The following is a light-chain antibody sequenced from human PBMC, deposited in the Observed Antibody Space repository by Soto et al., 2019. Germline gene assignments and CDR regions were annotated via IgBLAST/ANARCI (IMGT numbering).Light chain of an antibody. CDR3: QTWGTGIRV. CDR2: LNSDGSH. V-gene: IGLV4-69*01. CDR1: RGHSSYA. J-gene: IGLJ3*02. Sequence: QSVLTQSPSASASLGASVKLTCTLSRGHSSYAIAWHQQQPEKGPRYWMKLNSDGSHSKGDGIPDRFSGSNSGAERYLTISSLQSEDEADYYCQTWGTGIRVFGGGTKLTVL.